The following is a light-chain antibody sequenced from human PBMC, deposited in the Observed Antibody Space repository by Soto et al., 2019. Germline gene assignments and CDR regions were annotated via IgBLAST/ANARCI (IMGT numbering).Light chain of an antibody. Sequence: QSVLTQPASVSGSPGQSITISCTGTSSDIGRYDYIYWYQQHPGKAPKLMIYDVSNRPSGIPNRFSGSKSGNTASLTISGLQAEDEADYYCSSFTITSTPVVFGGGTKVTAL. CDR3: SSFTITSTPVV. J-gene: IGLJ2*01. CDR1: SSDIGRYDY. V-gene: IGLV2-14*03. CDR2: DVS.